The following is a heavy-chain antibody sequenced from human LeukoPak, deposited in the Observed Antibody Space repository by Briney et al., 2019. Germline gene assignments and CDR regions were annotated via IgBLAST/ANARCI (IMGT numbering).Heavy chain of an antibody. V-gene: IGHV3-23*01. D-gene: IGHD1-1*01. J-gene: IGHJ4*02. CDR2: ISGSGGST. Sequence: PGGSLRLSCAASGFTFSSYAMSWVRQAPGKGLEWVSAISGSGGSTYYADSVKGRFTISRDNSKITLYLQMNGLRAEDTAVYYCAKDPPGTVAGYNDYWGQGTLVTVSS. CDR3: AKDPPGTVAGYNDY. CDR1: GFTFSSYA.